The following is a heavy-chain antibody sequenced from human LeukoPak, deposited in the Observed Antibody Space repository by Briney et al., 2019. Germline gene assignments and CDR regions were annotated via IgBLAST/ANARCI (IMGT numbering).Heavy chain of an antibody. V-gene: IGHV3-48*03. CDR1: GFTFSSYE. J-gene: IGHJ3*02. CDR2: ISSSSSAT. Sequence: PGGSLRLSCAASGFTFSSYEMNWVRQPPGKGLEWVSYISSSSSATYYADSVKGRFTISRDNAKNSLYLQMNSLRGEDTAVYYCAREWLSDAFDIWGQGTMVTVSS. CDR3: AREWLSDAFDI. D-gene: IGHD3-22*01.